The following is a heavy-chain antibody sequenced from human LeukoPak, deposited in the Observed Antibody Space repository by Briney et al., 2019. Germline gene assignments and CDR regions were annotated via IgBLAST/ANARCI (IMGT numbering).Heavy chain of an antibody. J-gene: IGHJ6*02. D-gene: IGHD4-17*01. Sequence: GGSLRLSCAASGFTVSSNYMSWVRQAPGKGLEWVSVIYSGGSTNYADSVKGRFTISRDNSKNTLYLQMNSLRAEDTAVYYCATGRDGEYYYYGMDVWGQGTTVTVSS. CDR2: IYSGGST. V-gene: IGHV3-53*01. CDR1: GFTVSSNY. CDR3: ATGRDGEYYYYGMDV.